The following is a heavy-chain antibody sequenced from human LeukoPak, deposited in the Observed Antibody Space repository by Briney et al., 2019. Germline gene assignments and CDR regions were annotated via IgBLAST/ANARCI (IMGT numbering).Heavy chain of an antibody. D-gene: IGHD6-13*01. V-gene: IGHV1-2*06. CDR1: GYTFTGYY. J-gene: IGHJ6*03. Sequence: ASVKVSCKASGYTFTGYYMHWVRQAPGQGLEWMGRINPNSGGANYAQKFQGRVTMTRDTSISTAYMELSSLRSEDTAVYYCARSSGGSSWYFSDYYYYMDVWGKGTTVTVSS. CDR2: INPNSGGA. CDR3: ARSSGGSSWYFSDYYYYMDV.